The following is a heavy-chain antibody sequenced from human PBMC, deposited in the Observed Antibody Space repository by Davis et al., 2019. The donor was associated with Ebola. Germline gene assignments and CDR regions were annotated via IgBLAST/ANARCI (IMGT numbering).Heavy chain of an antibody. Sequence: ASVKVSCKASGYTFTGYYMHWVRQAPGQGLEWMGWISAYNGNTNYAQKLQGRVTMTTDTSTSTAYMELRSLRSDDTAVYYCAREEEGAFDIWGQGTMVTVSS. CDR1: GYTFTGYY. V-gene: IGHV1-18*04. J-gene: IGHJ3*02. CDR3: AREEEGAFDI. CDR2: ISAYNGNT.